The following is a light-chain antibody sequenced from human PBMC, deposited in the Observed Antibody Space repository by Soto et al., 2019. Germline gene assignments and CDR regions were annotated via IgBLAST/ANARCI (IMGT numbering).Light chain of an antibody. Sequence: EVVRTQSPATLSVSPGERATLSCRASETVATNLAWYQQKPGQAPRLLIYGASSRATGIPDRFSGSGSGTDFTLTISRLEPEDFAVYYCQQYGSSLTWTFGQGTKVDIK. CDR1: ETVATN. V-gene: IGKV3-20*01. J-gene: IGKJ1*01. CDR2: GAS. CDR3: QQYGSSLTWT.